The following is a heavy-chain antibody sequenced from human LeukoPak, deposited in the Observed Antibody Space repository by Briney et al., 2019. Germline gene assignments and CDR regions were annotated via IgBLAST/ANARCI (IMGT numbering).Heavy chain of an antibody. D-gene: IGHD3-22*01. J-gene: IGHJ6*03. CDR1: GYTFTSYD. V-gene: IGHV1-8*03. CDR2: MNPNSGNT. CDR3: ARGVARYTSNRWLSQTDYYYYYYMDV. Sequence: ASVKVSCKASGYTFTSYDINWVRQATGQGLEWVGWMNPNSGNTGYAQKFQGRVTITRNTSISTAYMELSSLRSEDTAVYYCARGVARYTSNRWLSQTDYYYYYYMDVWGKGTTVTVSS.